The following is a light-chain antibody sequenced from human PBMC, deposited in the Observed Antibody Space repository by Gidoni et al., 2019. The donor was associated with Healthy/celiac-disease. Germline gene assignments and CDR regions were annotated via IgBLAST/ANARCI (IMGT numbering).Light chain of an antibody. J-gene: IGLJ3*02. CDR3: SSYTSSSTWV. Sequence: SAIPHPASVSWSPGQSITISCTGTSSDVGGYNYVSWYQQHPGKAPKLMIYDVSNRPSGVSNRFSGSKSGNTASLTISGLQAEDEADYYCSSYTSSSTWVFGGGTKLTVL. CDR2: DVS. V-gene: IGLV2-14*01. CDR1: SSDVGGYNY.